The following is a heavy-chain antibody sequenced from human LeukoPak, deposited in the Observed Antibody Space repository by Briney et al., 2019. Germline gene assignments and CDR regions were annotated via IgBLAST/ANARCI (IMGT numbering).Heavy chain of an antibody. D-gene: IGHD3-10*01. Sequence: ASVKVSCKASGYTFISYYIHWVREAPGQGLEWMGFINPTGGRATYPQKFKGKVTMTRGTSTSTVYMELSSLTSADTAIYYCAREYHASGSYAEGKLDYWGQGTLVTVSS. V-gene: IGHV1-46*03. CDR1: GYTFISYY. CDR2: INPTGGRA. J-gene: IGHJ4*02. CDR3: AREYHASGSYAEGKLDY.